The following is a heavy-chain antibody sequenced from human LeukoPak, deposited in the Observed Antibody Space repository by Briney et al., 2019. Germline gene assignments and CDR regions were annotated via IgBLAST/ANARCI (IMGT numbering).Heavy chain of an antibody. CDR2: ISSSAISI. J-gene: IGHJ4*02. D-gene: IGHD3/OR15-3a*01. CDR1: GFTFRNYN. CDR3: AREYDVLTAGLDF. V-gene: IGHV3-21*06. Sequence: GGSLRLSCAASGFTFRNYNMHWVRQAPGKGLEWVSSISSSAISIYYADSLRGRFTISRDNAKNFLYLQMDSLRAEDTAVYYCAREYDVLTAGLDFWGQGTLVTVSS.